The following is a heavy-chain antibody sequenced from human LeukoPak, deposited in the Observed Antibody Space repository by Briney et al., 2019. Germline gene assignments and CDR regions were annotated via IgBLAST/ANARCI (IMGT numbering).Heavy chain of an antibody. CDR1: GYTFTGYT. D-gene: IGHD1-1*01. Sequence: GASVKVSCKASGYTFTGYTLHWVRQAPGPGLDWMGLINPNSGGTNYAQKFQGRVTMTSDTSISTAYMELSRLTSDDTAVYYCARGRGNDYWGQGTLVTVSS. V-gene: IGHV1-2*02. CDR3: ARGRGNDY. CDR2: INPNSGGT. J-gene: IGHJ4*02.